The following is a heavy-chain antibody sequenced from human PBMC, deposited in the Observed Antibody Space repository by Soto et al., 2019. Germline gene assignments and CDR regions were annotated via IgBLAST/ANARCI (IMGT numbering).Heavy chain of an antibody. CDR3: ARGMGIAAP. Sequence: ETLSLTCAVYGGSFSGYYWSWIRQPPGKGLEWIGEINHSGSTNYNPSLKSRVTISVDTSKNQFSLKLSSVTAADTAVYYCARGMGIAAPWGQGTLVTVSS. D-gene: IGHD6-13*01. V-gene: IGHV4-34*01. CDR2: INHSGST. CDR1: GGSFSGYY. J-gene: IGHJ5*02.